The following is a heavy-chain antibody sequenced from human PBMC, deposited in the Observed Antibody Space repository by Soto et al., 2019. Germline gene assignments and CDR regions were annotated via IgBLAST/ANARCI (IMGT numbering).Heavy chain of an antibody. CDR3: ARDGTYDSSGYYWDY. V-gene: IGHV1-69*12. D-gene: IGHD3-22*01. J-gene: IGHJ4*02. CDR2: IIPIFGTA. CDR1: GGTFSSYA. Sequence: QVQLVQSGAEVKKPGSSVKVSCKASGGTFSSYAISWVRQAPGQGLEWMGGIIPIFGTANYAQKFQGRVTMXXDXSKXTAYMELSSLRSEDTAVYYCARDGTYDSSGYYWDYWGQGTLVTVSS.